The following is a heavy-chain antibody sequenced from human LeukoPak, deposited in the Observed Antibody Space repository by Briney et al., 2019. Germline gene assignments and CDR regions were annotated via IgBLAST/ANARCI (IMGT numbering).Heavy chain of an antibody. D-gene: IGHD4-17*01. CDR3: ARGYGDKASNLYYYYGMDV. J-gene: IGHJ6*02. CDR1: GFTFSNSG. CDR2: IWYDGSNK. Sequence: GGSLRLSCAASGFTFSNSGMHWVRQAPGKGLEWVAVIWYDGSNKYYADSVKGRFTISRDNSKDTLYLQMNSLRAEDTAVYYCARGYGDKASNLYYYYGMDVWGQGTTVTVSS. V-gene: IGHV3-33*08.